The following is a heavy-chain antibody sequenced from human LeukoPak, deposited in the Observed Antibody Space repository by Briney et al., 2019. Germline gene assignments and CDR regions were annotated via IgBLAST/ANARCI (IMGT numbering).Heavy chain of an antibody. CDR1: GGTFSSYA. CDR3: ARVVTGDFYYYFDY. Sequence: SVKVSCKASGGTFSSYAISWVRQAPGQGLEWMGRIIPILGIANYAQKFQGRVTITADKSTSTAYMELSSLRSEDTAVYYCARVVTGDFYYYFDYWGQGTLVTASS. CDR2: IIPILGIA. J-gene: IGHJ4*02. V-gene: IGHV1-69*04. D-gene: IGHD7-27*01.